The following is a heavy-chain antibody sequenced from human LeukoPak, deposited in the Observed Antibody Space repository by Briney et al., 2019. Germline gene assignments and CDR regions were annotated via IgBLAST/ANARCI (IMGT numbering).Heavy chain of an antibody. V-gene: IGHV1-69*05. J-gene: IGHJ6*04. D-gene: IGHD3-3*01. CDR2: IIPIFGTA. CDR3: ARADYDFFGMDV. CDR1: GGTFSSYA. Sequence: ASVKVSCKASGGTFSSYAISWVRQAPGQGLEWMGGIIPIFGTANYAQKFQGRVTITTDESTSTAYMELSSLRSEDTAVYYCARADYDFFGMDVWGKGTTVTVSS.